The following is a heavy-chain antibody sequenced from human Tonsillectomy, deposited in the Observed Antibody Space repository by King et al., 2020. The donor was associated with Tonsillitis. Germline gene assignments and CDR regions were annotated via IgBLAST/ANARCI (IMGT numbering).Heavy chain of an antibody. CDR3: ARDRRGQSDYYNGMDV. V-gene: IGHV1-69*09. CDR1: GGSFSSSA. CDR2: IIGILGLA. Sequence: AQLVQSGAEVKKPGSSVKVSCKASGGSFSSSAINWVRQAPGQGLEWMGRIIGILGLANYAQKFQGRVTITADKSTSTAYMELSSLRSEDTAVYFCARDRRGQSDYYNGMDVWGQGTTVTVSS. J-gene: IGHJ6*02. D-gene: IGHD3-10*01.